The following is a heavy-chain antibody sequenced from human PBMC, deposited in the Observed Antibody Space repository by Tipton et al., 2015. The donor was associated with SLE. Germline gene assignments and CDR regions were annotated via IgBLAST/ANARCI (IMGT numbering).Heavy chain of an antibody. CDR3: AREAPNTCYSDS. CDR1: GYTFTAYY. CDR2: INPGGGGT. V-gene: IGHV1-46*01. J-gene: IGHJ4*02. Sequence: QSGAEVKKPGASVKVSCKSSGYTFTAYYMHWVRQAPGQGLEWMGIINPGGGGTNYAQKFQGRVTMAMDTSTTTVYMELNSLRSDDTAVYYCAREAPNTCYSDSWGQGTLVTVSS. D-gene: IGHD2-8*01.